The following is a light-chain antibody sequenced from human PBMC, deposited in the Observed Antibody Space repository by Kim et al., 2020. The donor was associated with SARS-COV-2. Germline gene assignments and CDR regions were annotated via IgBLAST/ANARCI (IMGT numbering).Light chain of an antibody. CDR3: HQYGSSRYT. Sequence: LSPGERATLSCRASQSVDSSYLAWYQQKPGQAPRLLIYGASSRATGIPDRISGSDSGTDFTLTISRLEPEDSAVYYCHQYGSSRYTFGQGTKLEIK. CDR1: QSVDSSY. CDR2: GAS. V-gene: IGKV3-20*01. J-gene: IGKJ2*01.